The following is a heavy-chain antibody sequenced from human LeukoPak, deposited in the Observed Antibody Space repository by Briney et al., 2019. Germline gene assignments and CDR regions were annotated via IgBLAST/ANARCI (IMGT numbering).Heavy chain of an antibody. CDR1: GGSISSYY. J-gene: IGHJ4*02. Sequence: SETLSLICTVSGGSISSYYWRWIRQPPGKGLEWIGYIYYSGSTTYNPSLKGRVTISVDTSKNQFSLKLSSVTAADTAVYYCARADTMIAFDYWGQGTLVTVSS. CDR3: ARADTMIAFDY. D-gene: IGHD3-22*01. V-gene: IGHV4-59*01. CDR2: IYYSGST.